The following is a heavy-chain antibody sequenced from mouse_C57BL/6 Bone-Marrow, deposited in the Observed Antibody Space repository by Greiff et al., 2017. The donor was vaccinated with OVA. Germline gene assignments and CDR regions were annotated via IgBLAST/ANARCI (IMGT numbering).Heavy chain of an antibody. CDR3: ARTDDYGYAMDY. Sequence: VQLQQPGAELVKPGASVKLSCTASGYTFTSYWMQWVKQRPGQGLEWIGEIDPSDSYTNYNQKFKGKATLTVDTSSSTAYMQLSSLTSEDSAVYYCARTDDYGYAMDYWGQGTSVTVSS. V-gene: IGHV1-50*01. J-gene: IGHJ4*01. D-gene: IGHD2-4*01. CDR2: IDPSDSYT. CDR1: GYTFTSYW.